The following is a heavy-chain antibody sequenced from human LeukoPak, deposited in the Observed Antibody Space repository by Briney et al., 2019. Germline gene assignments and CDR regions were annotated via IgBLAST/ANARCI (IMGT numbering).Heavy chain of an antibody. V-gene: IGHV3-21*01. J-gene: IGHJ4*02. CDR1: GFTFSSYS. CDR3: ARDYLVAAAGTAY. Sequence: GGSLRLSCVASGFTFSSYSMNWVRQAPGKGLEWVSSISSSSSYIYYADSVKGRFTISRDNAKNSLYLQMNSLRAEDTAVYYCARDYLVAAAGTAYWGQGTLVTVSS. D-gene: IGHD6-13*01. CDR2: ISSSSSYI.